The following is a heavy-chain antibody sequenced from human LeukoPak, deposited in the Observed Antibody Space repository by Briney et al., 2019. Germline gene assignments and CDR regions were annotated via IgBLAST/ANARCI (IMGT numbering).Heavy chain of an antibody. D-gene: IGHD5/OR15-5a*01. J-gene: IGHJ4*02. CDR3: AKGNLRGPPHNIDY. V-gene: IGHV3-23*01. Sequence: PGGSLRFSCEAAGFTFPDYAMSWVRQAPGKGLQWVSALNVRGDSTYYADSVKGRFTISRDDSKNTLYLQMNSLRAEDTAVYYCAKGNLRGPPHNIDYWGQGTLVTVSS. CDR1: GFTFPDYA. CDR2: LNVRGDST.